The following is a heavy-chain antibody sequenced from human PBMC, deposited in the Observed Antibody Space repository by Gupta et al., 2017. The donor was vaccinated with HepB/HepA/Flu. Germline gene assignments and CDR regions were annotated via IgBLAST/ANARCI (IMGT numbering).Heavy chain of an antibody. V-gene: IGHV3-15*02. Sequence: EVQLVESGGTLVNPGWSLRLSCAASGFTFTDAAMSWVRQAPGKGLEWVGRIKRKSDGATVEYGAPVKGRFTISRDDSKDTMYLQMSSLKTEDTAVYYCTTYSGYSDYWGQGTLGTVSS. J-gene: IGHJ4*01. CDR1: GFTFTDAA. CDR2: IKRKSDGATV. D-gene: IGHD1-26*01. CDR3: TTYSGYSDY.